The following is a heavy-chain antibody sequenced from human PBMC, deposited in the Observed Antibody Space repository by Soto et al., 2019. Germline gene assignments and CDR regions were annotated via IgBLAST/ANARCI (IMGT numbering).Heavy chain of an antibody. D-gene: IGHD3-10*01. CDR1: GFTFRTYT. CDR3: ARDRGYDAHDYYYNAMDA. J-gene: IGHJ6*02. Sequence: LRLSCISAGFTFRTYTMNWVRQAPGKGLEWVSGIRGCGPYTFYAESGKGRFTISRDNAKNSLYLQMNSLRAEDTAVYYCARDRGYDAHDYYYNAMDAWGQGTTVTVSS. CDR2: IRGCGPYT. V-gene: IGHV3-21*01.